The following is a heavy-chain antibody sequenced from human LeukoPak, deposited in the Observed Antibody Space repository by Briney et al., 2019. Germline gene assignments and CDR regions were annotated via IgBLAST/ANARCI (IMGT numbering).Heavy chain of an antibody. CDR2: MKEDGSEK. CDR3: AKDRAQWELPLMLGY. V-gene: IGHV3-7*03. Sequence: GGSLRLSCSASGFSFSTYSMSWVRQAPGKGLEWVAHMKEDGSEKYLVDSMKGRCTISRDNAKNSVYLQMNSLRAEDTAVYYCAKDRAQWELPLMLGYWGQGTLVTVSS. D-gene: IGHD1-26*01. CDR1: GFSFSTYS. J-gene: IGHJ4*02.